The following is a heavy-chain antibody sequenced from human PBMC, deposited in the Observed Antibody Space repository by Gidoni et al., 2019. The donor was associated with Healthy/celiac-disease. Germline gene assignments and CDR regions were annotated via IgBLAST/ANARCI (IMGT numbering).Heavy chain of an antibody. CDR2: IWYDGSNK. Sequence: QVQLVESGGGVVQPGRSLRLSCAASGFTFSSYGMHWVRQAPGKGLEWVAVIWYDGSNKYYADSVKGRFTISRDNSKNTLYLQMNSLRAEDTAVYYCARERKTRVFDYWGQGTLVTVSS. CDR1: GFTFSSYG. V-gene: IGHV3-33*01. CDR3: ARERKTRVFDY. J-gene: IGHJ4*02.